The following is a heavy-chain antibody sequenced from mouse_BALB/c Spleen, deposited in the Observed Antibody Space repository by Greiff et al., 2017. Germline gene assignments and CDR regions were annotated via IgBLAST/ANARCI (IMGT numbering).Heavy chain of an antibody. Sequence: EVQLQQSGPGLVKPSQSLSLTCTVTGYSITSDYAWNWIRQFPGNKLEWMGYISYSGSTSYNPSLKSRISITRDTSKNQFFLQLNSVTTEDTATYYCARRITGTSDYWGQGTTLTVSS. V-gene: IGHV3-2*02. CDR1: GYSITSDYA. CDR2: ISYSGST. CDR3: ARRITGTSDY. J-gene: IGHJ2*01. D-gene: IGHD4-1*01.